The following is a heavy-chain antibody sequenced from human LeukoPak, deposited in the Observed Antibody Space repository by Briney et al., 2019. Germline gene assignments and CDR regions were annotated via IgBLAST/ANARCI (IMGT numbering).Heavy chain of an antibody. D-gene: IGHD3-22*01. Sequence: ASVKVSCKASGYTFTSYDINWVRQATGQGLEWVGWMNPNSGNTGYAQKFQGRVTMTRNTSISTAYMELSSLRSEDTAVYYCAREGYYYDSSGYYASYYYYYMDVWGKGTTFTVSS. J-gene: IGHJ6*03. V-gene: IGHV1-8*01. CDR3: AREGYYYDSSGYYASYYYYYMDV. CDR1: GYTFTSYD. CDR2: MNPNSGNT.